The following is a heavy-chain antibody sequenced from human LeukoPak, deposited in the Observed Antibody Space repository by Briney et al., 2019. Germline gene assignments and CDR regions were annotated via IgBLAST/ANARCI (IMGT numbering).Heavy chain of an antibody. V-gene: IGHV3-7*01. D-gene: IGHD3-10*01. J-gene: IGHJ4*02. Sequence: GGSLGLSCAASGFRLSGYWMSWVRQAPGKRPEWVASIYQDGSVELYVDSVKGRFTISRDNAKNALYLQLNSLRAEDTAVYYCARDMRPDHDSGSYSQFDHWGQGTLVTVSS. CDR2: IYQDGSVE. CDR1: GFRLSGYW. CDR3: ARDMRPDHDSGSYSQFDH.